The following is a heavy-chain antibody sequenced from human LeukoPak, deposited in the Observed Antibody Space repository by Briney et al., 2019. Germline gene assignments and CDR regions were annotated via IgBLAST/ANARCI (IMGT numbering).Heavy chain of an antibody. V-gene: IGHV3-23*01. CDR3: ARDYYDSSGYYFDY. CDR1: GFTFSSYG. D-gene: IGHD3-22*01. J-gene: IGHJ4*02. Sequence: GGSLRLSCAASGFTFSSYGMSWVRQAPGKGLEWVSAISGSGGSTYYADSVKGRFTISRDNSKNTLYLQMNSLRAEDTAVYYCARDYYDSSGYYFDYWGQGTLVTVSS. CDR2: ISGSGGST.